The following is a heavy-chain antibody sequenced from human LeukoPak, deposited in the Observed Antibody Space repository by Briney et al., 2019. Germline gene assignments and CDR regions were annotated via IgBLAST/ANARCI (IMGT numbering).Heavy chain of an antibody. D-gene: IGHD4-11*01. CDR2: IYPGDSDT. J-gene: IGHJ6*02. Sequence: GESLKISCKGSGYSFTSYWIGWVRQMPGKGLEWMGIIYPGDSDTRYSPSFQGQVTISADKSISTAYLQWSSLKASDTDMYYCARLPTVTTYYYGMDVWGQGTTVTVSS. CDR1: GYSFTSYW. CDR3: ARLPTVTTYYYGMDV. V-gene: IGHV5-51*01.